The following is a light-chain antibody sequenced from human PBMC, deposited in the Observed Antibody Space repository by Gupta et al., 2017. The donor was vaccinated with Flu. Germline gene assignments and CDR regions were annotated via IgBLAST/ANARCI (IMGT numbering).Light chain of an antibody. CDR3: QCYDSSLNGFV. J-gene: IGLJ1*01. V-gene: IGLV1-40*01. Sequence: QSVLTQPPSVSGAPEERVTIPCSGSRSNIGAGYAVHWYQPLTGTVPTLLNYGNNTRPSGVPERFSGAKSGASASLAIAGLKAEDGADYYCQCYDSSLNGFVFGPGTKVTVL. CDR2: GNN. CDR1: RSNIGAGYA.